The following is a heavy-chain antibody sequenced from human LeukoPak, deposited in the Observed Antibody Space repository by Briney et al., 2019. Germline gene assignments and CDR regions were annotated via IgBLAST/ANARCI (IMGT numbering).Heavy chain of an antibody. CDR1: GGTFSSYA. D-gene: IGHD3-22*01. V-gene: IGHV1-69*01. CDR3: ARFDPGGYYYDSSGYYPFAY. J-gene: IGHJ4*02. Sequence: SVKVSCKASGGTFSSYAISWVRQAPGQGLQWMGGIIPIFGTANYVQKFQGRVTITADESTSTAYMVLSSLRSEDTAVYYCARFDPGGYYYDSSGYYPFAYWGQGTLVTVSS. CDR2: IIPIFGTA.